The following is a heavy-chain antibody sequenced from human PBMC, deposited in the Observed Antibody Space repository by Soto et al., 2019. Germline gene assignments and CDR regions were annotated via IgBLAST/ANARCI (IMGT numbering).Heavy chain of an antibody. D-gene: IGHD3-22*01. J-gene: IGHJ4*02. V-gene: IGHV4-30-2*01. CDR2: IYHSGST. CDR3: ARDPMI. Sequence: QLQLQESGSGPVKPSQTLSLTCAVSGGSISRGGYSWSWIRQPPGKGLEWIGYIYHSGSTYYNPSLTSRLTVSVDRSKHQFSLQLSSVTAADTAVYYCARDPMIWGQGTLVTVSP. CDR1: GGSISRGGYS.